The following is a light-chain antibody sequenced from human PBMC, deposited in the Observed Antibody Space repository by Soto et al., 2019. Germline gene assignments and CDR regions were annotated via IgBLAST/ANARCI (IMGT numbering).Light chain of an antibody. CDR2: DAS. CDR3: QQRSTWSPK. V-gene: IGKV3-11*01. J-gene: IGKJ1*01. CDR1: QSVDDY. Sequence: VLTQSPATLSLSPGDRATLSCRARQSVDDYLAWYPQRPGQAPRLLMFDASNRATGTPTRFSGRGSGTDFTLTISSLEPEDFAVYYCQQRSTWSPKFGQGTKVEIK.